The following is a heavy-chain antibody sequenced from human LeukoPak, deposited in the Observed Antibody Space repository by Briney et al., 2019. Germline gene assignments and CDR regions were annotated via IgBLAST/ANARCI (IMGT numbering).Heavy chain of an antibody. CDR2: IASGGGANR. V-gene: IGHV3-48*03. Sequence: GGSLTLSCAASGFTFSSYEMNWVRQAPGKGLEWVSYIASGGGANRFYSESVKGRFTISRDNAKNSLYLHMNSLRAEDTGVYCCARIGTTTRGPAGLDVWGQGTTVTVSS. J-gene: IGHJ6*02. CDR1: GFTFSSYE. D-gene: IGHD2/OR15-2a*01. CDR3: ARIGTTTRGPAGLDV.